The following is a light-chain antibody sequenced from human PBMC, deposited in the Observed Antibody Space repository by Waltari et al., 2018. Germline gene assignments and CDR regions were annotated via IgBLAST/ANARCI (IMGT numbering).Light chain of an antibody. Sequence: IMLTQSPGTLSLSPGERATLSCRASQSISRYLDWYQQKPGQAPRLLIYGASTSATGIPDRFSGSGSWTDFSLTISGLEPEDSAVYYCQHHFRLPATFGQGTKVEIK. CDR3: QHHFRLPAT. CDR2: GAS. V-gene: IGKV3-20*01. CDR1: QSISRY. J-gene: IGKJ1*01.